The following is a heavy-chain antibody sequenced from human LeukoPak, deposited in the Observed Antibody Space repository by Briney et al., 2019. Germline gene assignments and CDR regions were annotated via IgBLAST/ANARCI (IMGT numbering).Heavy chain of an antibody. CDR2: INSDGSST. J-gene: IGHJ5*02. Sequence: GGSLRLSCAASGFTFSSYWMHWVRQAPGKGLVWVSHINSDGSSTSHADSVKGRFTISRDNAKSTLYLQMNSLRAEDTAVYYCAKDPYRVVFATGNYLDPWGQGTLVTVSS. CDR1: GFTFSSYW. V-gene: IGHV3-74*01. D-gene: IGHD2-15*01. CDR3: AKDPYRVVFATGNYLDP.